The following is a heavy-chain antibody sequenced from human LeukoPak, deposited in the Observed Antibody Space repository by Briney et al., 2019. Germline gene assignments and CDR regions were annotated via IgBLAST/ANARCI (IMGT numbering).Heavy chain of an antibody. V-gene: IGHV4-59*01. J-gene: IGHJ3*02. CDR3: ARGLLDGYTHPAAFDI. CDR2: IYYSGST. D-gene: IGHD5-24*01. Sequence: SETLSLTCTVSGGSISSYYWSWIRQPPGKGLEWIGYIYYSGSTNYNPSLKSRVTISVDTSKNQFSLKLSSVTAADTTVYYCARGLLDGYTHPAAFDIWGQGTMVTVSS. CDR1: GGSISSYY.